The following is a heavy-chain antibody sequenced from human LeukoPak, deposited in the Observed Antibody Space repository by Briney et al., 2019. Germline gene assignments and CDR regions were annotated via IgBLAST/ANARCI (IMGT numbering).Heavy chain of an antibody. Sequence: PGGSLRLSCAASGFTFSSYEMNWVRQAPGKGLEWVSYISSSGSTIYYADSVKGRFTISRDNAKNSLYLQMNSLRAEDTAVYYCARDRGPGYVLPEDYWGQGTLVTVSS. CDR3: ARDRGPGYVLPEDY. V-gene: IGHV3-48*03. CDR2: ISSSGSTI. J-gene: IGHJ4*02. D-gene: IGHD3-16*01. CDR1: GFTFSSYE.